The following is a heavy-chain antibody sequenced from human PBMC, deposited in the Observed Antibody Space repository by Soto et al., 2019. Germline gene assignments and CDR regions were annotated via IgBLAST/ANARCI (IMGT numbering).Heavy chain of an antibody. CDR1: GFTFHNAW. Sequence: EVQLEESGGGVVMPGGSLRLSCAASGFTFHNAWINWVRHPPGGGLEWVGRIRSQSDGGSGDYAAPGKGRFVVSRADSKTMVYLQMNSLKLEDSAVYYCTADSPTTVPEVRFAFWGHGTLVTFSS. CDR3: TADSPTTVPEVRFAF. J-gene: IGHJ1*01. D-gene: IGHD4-17*01. CDR2: IRSQSDGGSG. V-gene: IGHV3-15*07.